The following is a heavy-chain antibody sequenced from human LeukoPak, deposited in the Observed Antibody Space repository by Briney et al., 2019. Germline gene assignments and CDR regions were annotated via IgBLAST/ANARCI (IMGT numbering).Heavy chain of an antibody. CDR1: GFTFSSYW. J-gene: IGHJ5*02. CDR2: IKQDGSEK. D-gene: IGHD5-18*01. V-gene: IGHV3-7*03. Sequence: GGSLRLSCAASGFTFSSYWMSWVRQAPGKGLEWVANIKQDGSEKYYVDSVKGRFTISRDNAKNSLYLQMNSLRAEDTAVYYCAREGDNYGNWFDPWGQGTLVTVSS. CDR3: AREGDNYGNWFDP.